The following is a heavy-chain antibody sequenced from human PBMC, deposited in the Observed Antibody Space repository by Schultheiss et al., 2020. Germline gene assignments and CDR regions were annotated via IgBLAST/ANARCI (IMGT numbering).Heavy chain of an antibody. CDR3: ARIYRTGANWFDP. V-gene: IGHV4-31*03. CDR1: GGSISSGSYY. Sequence: SETLSLTCTVSGGSISSGSYYWSWIRQHPGKGLEWIGYIYYSGSTYYNPSLKSRVTISVDTSKNQFSLKLSSVTAADTAVYYCARIYRTGANWFDPWGQGTLVTVSS. J-gene: IGHJ5*02. CDR2: IYYSGST. D-gene: IGHD1-26*01.